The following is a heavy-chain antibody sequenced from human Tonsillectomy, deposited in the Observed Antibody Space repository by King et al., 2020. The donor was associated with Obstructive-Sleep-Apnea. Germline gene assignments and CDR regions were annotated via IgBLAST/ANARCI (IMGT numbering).Heavy chain of an antibody. V-gene: IGHV3-21*01. CDR3: ARDGSSWYFWFDP. Sequence: VQLVESGGGLVKPGGSLRLSCAASGFTFSSYSMNWVRRAPGKGLEWVSSISSSSSYIYYADSVKGRFTISRDNAKNSLYLQMNSLRAEDTAVYYCARDGSSWYFWFDPWGQGTLVTVSS. D-gene: IGHD6-13*01. CDR1: GFTFSSYS. J-gene: IGHJ5*02. CDR2: ISSSSSYI.